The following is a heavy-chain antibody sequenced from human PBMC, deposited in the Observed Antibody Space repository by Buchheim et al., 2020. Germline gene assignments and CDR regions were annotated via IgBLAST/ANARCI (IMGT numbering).Heavy chain of an antibody. CDR1: GFTFSSYS. D-gene: IGHD3-22*01. J-gene: IGHJ4*02. V-gene: IGHV3-21*01. Sequence: EVQLVESGGGLVKPGGSLRLSCAASGFTFSSYSMNWVRQAPGKGLEWVSSISSSSSYIYYADSVKGRFTISRDNAKNSLYLQRNSRRAEDTAVYYCAGESALVVESRWFDYWGQGTL. CDR3: AGESALVVESRWFDY. CDR2: ISSSSSYI.